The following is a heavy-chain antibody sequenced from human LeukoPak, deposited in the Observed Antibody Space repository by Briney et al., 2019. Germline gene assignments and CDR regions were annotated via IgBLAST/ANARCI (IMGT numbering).Heavy chain of an antibody. J-gene: IGHJ4*02. Sequence: GGSLRLSCAASGFTFSTYAMNWVRQAPGKGLEWVSVIAGSDGFTQYADSVKGRFTISRDNSKNTVYLQMNRLRVEDTALYYCVRSLDYWGQGTLVTVSS. V-gene: IGHV3-23*01. CDR2: IAGSDGFT. CDR1: GFTFSTYA. CDR3: VRSLDY.